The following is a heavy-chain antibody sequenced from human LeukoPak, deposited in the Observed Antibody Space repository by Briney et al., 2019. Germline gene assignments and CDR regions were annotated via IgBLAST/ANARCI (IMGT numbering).Heavy chain of an antibody. CDR1: GYSFTNYW. CDR2: IYPGDSDT. Sequence: AEPLKISCKGSGYSFTNYWIGWVRQMPGKGLEWMGIIYPGDSDTSYSPSFQGQVTISADKSISTAYLQWSSLKASDTAMYYCARIDYGSGSIDYWGQGTLVTVSS. V-gene: IGHV5-51*01. J-gene: IGHJ4*02. CDR3: ARIDYGSGSIDY. D-gene: IGHD3-10*01.